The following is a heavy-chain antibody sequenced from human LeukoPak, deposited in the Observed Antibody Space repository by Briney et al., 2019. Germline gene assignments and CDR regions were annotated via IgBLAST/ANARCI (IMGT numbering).Heavy chain of an antibody. D-gene: IGHD6-6*01. CDR2: ISPNSGGT. CDR1: GYTFTGYY. Sequence: GASVKVSCKASGYTFTGYYMHWVRQAPGQGLEWMGWISPNSGGTNYAQKFQGRVTMTWDTSISTAYMELSRLRSDDTAVYYCARWPRGYSSSLSFDYWGQGTLVTVSS. J-gene: IGHJ4*02. V-gene: IGHV1-2*02. CDR3: ARWPRGYSSSLSFDY.